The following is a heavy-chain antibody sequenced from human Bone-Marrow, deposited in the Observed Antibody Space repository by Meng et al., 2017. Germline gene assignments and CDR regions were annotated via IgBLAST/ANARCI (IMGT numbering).Heavy chain of an antibody. D-gene: IGHD3-3*01. J-gene: IGHJ5*02. CDR3: ARERNTYRFSVGRGKWFDP. Sequence: QVGLQRWAPGSCKPSETLSRTCAVYCGSFIGYYWSWIRQPPGKGLEWIGEINHSGSTNYNPSLKSRVTISVDTSKNQFSLKLSSVTAADTAVYYCARERNTYRFSVGRGKWFDPWGQGTLVTVSS. CDR2: INHSGST. V-gene: IGHV4-34*01. CDR1: CGSFIGYY.